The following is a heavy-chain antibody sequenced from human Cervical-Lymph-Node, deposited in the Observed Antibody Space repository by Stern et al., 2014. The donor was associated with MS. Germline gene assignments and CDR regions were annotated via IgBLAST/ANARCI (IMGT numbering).Heavy chain of an antibody. CDR2: INAGNGDT. V-gene: IGHV1-3*01. Sequence: VQLEESGAEVKKPGASVKVACKASGYTFTTYAIHWVRQAPGQRLEWMGWINAGNGDTKYSQNFQGRVTIIRDTSANTAYMELSSLRSEDTALYYCARDGYSSGWRVFDYWGQGTLVSVSS. CDR3: ARDGYSSGWRVFDY. CDR1: GYTFTTYA. D-gene: IGHD6-19*01. J-gene: IGHJ4*02.